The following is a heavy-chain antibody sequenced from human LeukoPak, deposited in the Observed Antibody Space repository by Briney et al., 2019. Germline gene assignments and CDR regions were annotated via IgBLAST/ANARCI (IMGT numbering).Heavy chain of an antibody. Sequence: SETLSLTCAVYVGSFSGYHWNWIRQPPGKGLEWIGEVSHSGSTNYNPSLKSRVTISVDTSKNQFSLKLSSMTAAGTAVYFCARGQGAARYFDLWGRGTLVTVSS. J-gene: IGHJ2*01. D-gene: IGHD3-16*01. CDR2: VSHSGST. CDR1: VGSFSGYH. CDR3: ARGQGAARYFDL. V-gene: IGHV4-34*01.